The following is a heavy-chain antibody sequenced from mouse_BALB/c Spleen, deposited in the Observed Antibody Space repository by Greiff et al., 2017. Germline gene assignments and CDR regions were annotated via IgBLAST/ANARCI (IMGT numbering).Heavy chain of an antibody. CDR1: GFTFSNYW. V-gene: IGHV6-6*02. CDR3: TRSGGFAY. CDR2: IRLKSNNYAT. J-gene: IGHJ3*01. Sequence: EVQVVESGGGLVQPGGSMKLSCVASGFTFSNYWMNWVRQSPEKGLEWVAEIRLKSNNYATHYAESVKGRFTISRDDSKSSVYLQMNNLRAEDTGIYYCTRSGGFAYWGQGTLVTVSA.